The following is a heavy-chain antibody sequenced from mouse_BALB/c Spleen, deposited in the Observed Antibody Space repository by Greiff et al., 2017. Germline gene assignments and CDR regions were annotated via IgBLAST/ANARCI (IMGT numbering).Heavy chain of an antibody. CDR1: GYTFTSYW. CDR2: IDPSDSET. J-gene: IGHJ2*01. V-gene: IGHV1-74*01. Sequence: QVQLQQSGAELAKPGASVKMSCKASGYTFTSYWMHWVKQRPGQGLEWIGMIDPSDSETRLNQKFKDKATLTVDKSSSTAYMQLSSPTSEDSAVYYCARPLDYGSSYFDYWGQGTTLTVSS. D-gene: IGHD1-1*01. CDR3: ARPLDYGSSYFDY.